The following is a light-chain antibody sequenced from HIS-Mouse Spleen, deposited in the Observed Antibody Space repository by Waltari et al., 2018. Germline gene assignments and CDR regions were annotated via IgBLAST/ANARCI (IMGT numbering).Light chain of an antibody. CDR3: CSYAGSSTWV. Sequence: QSALTQPASVSGSPGQSITISCPGTSSDVGGYNLAPWYQQHSGKAPKLMIYEGSKRPSGVSNRFSGSKSGNTASLTISGLQAEDEADYYCCSYAGSSTWVFGGGTKLTVL. CDR2: EGS. CDR1: SSDVGGYNL. V-gene: IGLV2-23*01. J-gene: IGLJ3*02.